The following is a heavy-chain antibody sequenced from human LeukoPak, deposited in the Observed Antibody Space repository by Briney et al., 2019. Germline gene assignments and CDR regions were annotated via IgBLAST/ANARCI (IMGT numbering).Heavy chain of an antibody. D-gene: IGHD4-17*01. CDR2: IYYSGSM. Sequence: SETLSLTCTVSGASISSYYWSWIRQPPGKGLEWIGYIYYSGSMNYNPSLKSRVTISVDISNNPFSLKLSSVTGANTAVYYCARVGRATTVTTERRAFDIWGQGPMVTVSS. J-gene: IGHJ3*02. V-gene: IGHV4-59*01. CDR1: GASISSYY. CDR3: ARVGRATTVTTERRAFDI.